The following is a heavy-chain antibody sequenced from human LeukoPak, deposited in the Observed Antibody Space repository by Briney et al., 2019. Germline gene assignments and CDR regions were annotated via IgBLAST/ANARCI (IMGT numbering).Heavy chain of an antibody. D-gene: IGHD2/OR15-2a*01. CDR3: AKASSNYFYYFEY. J-gene: IGHJ4*02. Sequence: GRSLRLSCAASGFTFSSSDMHWVRQAPGKGLEWVAVISYDATNKYYADSVKGRLTLSRDNSKNTLYLQTNTLRDEDTAVYYCAKASSNYFYYFEYWGQGTLVTVSS. V-gene: IGHV3-30*18. CDR2: ISYDATNK. CDR1: GFTFSSSD.